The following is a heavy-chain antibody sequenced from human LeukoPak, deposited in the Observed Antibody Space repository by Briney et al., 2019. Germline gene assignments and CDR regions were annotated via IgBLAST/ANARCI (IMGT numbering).Heavy chain of an antibody. CDR2: IYYSGTT. J-gene: IGHJ6*03. CDR3: ARQISDYYYYYIDV. V-gene: IGHV4-39*01. Sequence: PSETLSLTCTVSGGSISSSHYYWGWIRQTPGKGPEWIGTIYYSGTTYYNPSLESRATISEDTSKNQFSLTLRSVTAADTAVYYCARQISDYYYYYIDVGAKGLRSPSP. D-gene: IGHD3-10*01. CDR1: GGSISSSHYY.